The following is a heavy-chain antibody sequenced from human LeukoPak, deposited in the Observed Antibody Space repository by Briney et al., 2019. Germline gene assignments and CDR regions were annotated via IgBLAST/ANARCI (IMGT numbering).Heavy chain of an antibody. CDR1: GFTLMTYN. Sequence: GGSLRLSCAAPGFTLMTYNMNWVRQAPGKGLEWVSSISSSGSYIYYADSVRGQFTISRDNARNSLYLQMNSLRAEDTAVYYCARDRNGGDYVGSSSYYMDVWGKGTTVIVSS. CDR2: ISSSGSYI. V-gene: IGHV3-21*01. CDR3: ARDRNGGDYVGSSSYYMDV. D-gene: IGHD4-17*01. J-gene: IGHJ6*03.